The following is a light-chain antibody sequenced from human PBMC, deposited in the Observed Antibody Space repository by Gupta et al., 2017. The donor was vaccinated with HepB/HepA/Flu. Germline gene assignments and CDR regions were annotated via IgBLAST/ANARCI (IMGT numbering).Light chain of an antibody. CDR2: KVS. J-gene: IGKJ5*01. CDR3: MQGTHWPT. CDR1: QSLLNTDGNTY. Sequence: VVMTQSPLSLPVTLGQPASMSCRSSQSLLNTDGNTYLTWYQQRPGQSPRRLIYKVSNRDSGVPDRFSGSGSGTDFTLKSSRVEAEDVGVYYCMQGTHWPTFGQGTRLEIK. V-gene: IGKV2-30*01.